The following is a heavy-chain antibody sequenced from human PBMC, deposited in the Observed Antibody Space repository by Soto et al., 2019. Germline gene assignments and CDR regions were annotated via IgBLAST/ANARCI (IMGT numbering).Heavy chain of an antibody. CDR3: AREGGSLNWFDP. CDR1: GVPLRSSG. J-gene: IGHJ5*02. V-gene: IGHV3-48*02. D-gene: IGHD1-26*01. CDR2: ISSSSSTI. Sequence: VVSMRLPSAASGVPLRSSGINWVRKAPGKGLEWVSYISSSSSTIYYADSVKGRFTISRDNAKNSLYLQMNSLRDEDTAVYYCAREGGSLNWFDPWGQGTLVTVSS.